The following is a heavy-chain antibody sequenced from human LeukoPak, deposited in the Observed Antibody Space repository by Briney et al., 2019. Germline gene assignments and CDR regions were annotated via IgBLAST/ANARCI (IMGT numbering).Heavy chain of an antibody. Sequence: GGPLRLSCAASGFTLSSYSMSWVRQAPGKGLEWVSGISGSGGSTYYADSVGRFSISRDNSKNTLYLQMTSLRAEDTAVYYCGKEGRGMGAATIDHWGQGTLVTVSS. V-gene: IGHV3-23*01. J-gene: IGHJ4*02. CDR1: GFTLSSYS. D-gene: IGHD1-26*01. CDR2: ISGSGGST. CDR3: GKEGRGMGAATIDH.